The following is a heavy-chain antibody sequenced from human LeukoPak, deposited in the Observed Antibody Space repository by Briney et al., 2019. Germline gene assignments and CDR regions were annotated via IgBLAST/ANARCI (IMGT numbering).Heavy chain of an antibody. CDR1: GGSFSGYY. D-gene: IGHD3-22*01. J-gene: IGHJ4*02. Sequence: PSETLSLTCAVYGGSFSGYYWSWIRQPPGKGLEWIGEINHSGSTNYNPSLKSRVTISVDTSKNQFSLKLRSVTAADTAVYYCASLGYDGSALHHFVYWGQGTLVTVSS. V-gene: IGHV4-34*01. CDR2: INHSGST. CDR3: ASLGYDGSALHHFVY.